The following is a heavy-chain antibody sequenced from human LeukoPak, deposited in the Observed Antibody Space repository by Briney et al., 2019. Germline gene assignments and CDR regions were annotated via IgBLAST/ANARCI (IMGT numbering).Heavy chain of an antibody. J-gene: IGHJ4*02. Sequence: SETLSLTCAVYGGSFSGYYWSWIRQPPGKGLEWIGEINHSGSTNYNPSLKSRVPISVDTSKNQFSLKLSSVTAADTAVYYCARFPGYSSSHHDYWGQGTLVTVSS. V-gene: IGHV4-34*01. D-gene: IGHD6-13*01. CDR1: GGSFSGYY. CDR2: INHSGST. CDR3: ARFPGYSSSHHDY.